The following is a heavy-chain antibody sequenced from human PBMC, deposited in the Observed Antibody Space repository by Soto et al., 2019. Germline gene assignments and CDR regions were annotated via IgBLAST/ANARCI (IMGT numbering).Heavy chain of an antibody. D-gene: IGHD3-22*01. Sequence: EVPLLESGGGLVQPGGSLRLSCAASGFTFSSYAMSWVRQAPGKGLEWVSAISGSGGSTYYAGSVKGRFTVSRDNSQTTLYLQMNSLRAEDTAVYYCAKDSSGYPGGYFDSWGQGTLGTVSS. CDR1: GFTFSSYA. CDR3: AKDSSGYPGGYFDS. V-gene: IGHV3-23*01. CDR2: ISGSGGST. J-gene: IGHJ4*02.